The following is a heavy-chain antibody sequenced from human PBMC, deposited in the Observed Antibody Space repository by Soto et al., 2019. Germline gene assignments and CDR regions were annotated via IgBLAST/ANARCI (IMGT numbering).Heavy chain of an antibody. V-gene: IGHV1-24*01. J-gene: IGHJ4*02. D-gene: IGHD1-1*01. CDR2: FDPEEGET. Sequence: QVQLLQSGAEVKKPGASVKVSCKVSGHTLTELSMHWVRQAPGRGLEWMGGFDPEEGETIFAQKLQGRVTMTEDTSTDSTYMELTSLRSEDTAVYYCAAGGTRWLHSPFDYWGQGTLVTISS. CDR3: AAGGTRWLHSPFDY. CDR1: GHTLTELS.